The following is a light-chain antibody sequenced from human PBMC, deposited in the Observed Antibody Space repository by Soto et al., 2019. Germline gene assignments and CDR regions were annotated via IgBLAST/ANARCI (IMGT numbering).Light chain of an antibody. CDR1: SSDIGAYHY. CDR3: FSYTTSDTVL. CDR2: AVN. Sequence: QSVLTQAASVSGSPGQSITISCTGTSSDIGAYHYVSWYQQRPGKAPKLMIYAVNNRPSGISNRFSGSKSGNTASLTISGLQAEDEAVYYCFSYTTSDTVLFGGGTKLTVL. V-gene: IGLV2-14*01. J-gene: IGLJ2*01.